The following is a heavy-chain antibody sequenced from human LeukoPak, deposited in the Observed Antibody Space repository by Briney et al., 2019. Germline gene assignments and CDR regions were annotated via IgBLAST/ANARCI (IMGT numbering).Heavy chain of an antibody. CDR1: GYTFTSYG. J-gene: IGHJ4*02. CDR2: ISAYNGNT. D-gene: IGHD6-13*01. CDR3: ARDAHMFSSSLGRGGY. Sequence: ASVKVSCKASGYTFTSYGISWVRQAPGQGLEWMGWISAYNGNTNYAQKLQGRVTMTTDTSTSTAYMELRSLRSDDTAVYYCARDAHMFSSSLGRGGYWGQGTLVTVSS. V-gene: IGHV1-18*01.